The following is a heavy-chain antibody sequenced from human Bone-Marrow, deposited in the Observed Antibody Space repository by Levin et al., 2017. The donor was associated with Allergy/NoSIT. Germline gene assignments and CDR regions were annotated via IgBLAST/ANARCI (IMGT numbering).Heavy chain of an antibody. CDR1: GFTFSSYS. J-gene: IGHJ6*02. CDR2: ISSSSSYI. Sequence: NPGGSLRLSCAASGFTFSSYSMNWVRQAPGKGLEWVSSISSSSSYIYYADSVKGRFTISRDNAKNSLYLQMNSLRAEDTAVYYCARDSPAHYDFWSGYQVYYGMDVWGQGTTVTVSS. CDR3: ARDSPAHYDFWSGYQVYYGMDV. D-gene: IGHD3-3*01. V-gene: IGHV3-21*01.